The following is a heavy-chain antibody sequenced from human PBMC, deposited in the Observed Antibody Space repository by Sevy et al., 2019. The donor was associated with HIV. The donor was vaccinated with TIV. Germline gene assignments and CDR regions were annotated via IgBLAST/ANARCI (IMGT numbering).Heavy chain of an antibody. CDR1: GYTLTKLS. CDR2: FDPEDGER. J-gene: IGHJ6*02. D-gene: IGHD2-15*01. V-gene: IGHV1-24*01. CDR3: ATDPPRYCSGGSCSSYYALDV. Sequence: ASVKVSCKVSGYTLTKLSMHWVRQAPGKGLEWMGGFDPEDGERIYAQMFQARFSMTEDRSTDTAYMELSSLRSEDTAVYYCATDPPRYCSGGSCSSYYALDVWGQGTTVTVSS.